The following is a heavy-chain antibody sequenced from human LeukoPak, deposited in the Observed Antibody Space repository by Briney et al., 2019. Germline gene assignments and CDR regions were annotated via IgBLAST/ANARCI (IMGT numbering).Heavy chain of an antibody. V-gene: IGHV3-9*01. CDR1: GFTFDDYA. Sequence: GGSLRLSCAASGFTFDDYAMHWVRQAPGKGLERVSGISWNSGSIGYADSVKGRFTISRDNAKNSLYLQMNSLRAEDTALYYCAKDAALHYYDSSGYPYWGQGALVTVSS. CDR3: AKDAALHYYDSSGYPY. D-gene: IGHD3-22*01. CDR2: ISWNSGSI. J-gene: IGHJ4*02.